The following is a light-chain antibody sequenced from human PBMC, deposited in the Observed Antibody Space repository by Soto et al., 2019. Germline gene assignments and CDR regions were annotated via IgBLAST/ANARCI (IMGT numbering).Light chain of an antibody. Sequence: QSALTQPRSVSGSPGQSVTISCTGTSSDVGGYNYVSWYQHHPGKAPKLMIYDVDKRPSGVPGRFSGSKSGNTASLTTSGLQAEDEADYYCCSYAGSYTFVFGNGTKVTV. CDR2: DVD. J-gene: IGLJ1*01. CDR3: CSYAGSYTFV. CDR1: SSDVGGYNY. V-gene: IGLV2-11*01.